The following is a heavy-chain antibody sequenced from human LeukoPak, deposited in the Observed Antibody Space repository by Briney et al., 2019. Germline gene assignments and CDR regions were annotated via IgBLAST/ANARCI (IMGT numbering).Heavy chain of an antibody. Sequence: GGSLRHSCAASGFTFSSYAMHWVRQAPGKGLEYVSAISSNGGSTYYANSVKGRFAISRDNSKNTLYLQMGSLRAEDMAVYYCARDRRQRSAYYFDYWGQGTLVTVSS. J-gene: IGHJ4*02. CDR1: GFTFSSYA. CDR3: ARDRRQRSAYYFDY. V-gene: IGHV3-64*01. D-gene: IGHD6-25*01. CDR2: ISSNGGST.